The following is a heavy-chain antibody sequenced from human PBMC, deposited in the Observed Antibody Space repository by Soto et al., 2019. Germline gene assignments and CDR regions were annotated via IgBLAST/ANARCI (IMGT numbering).Heavy chain of an antibody. Sequence: KPSETLSLTCTVSGGSVTNSSYYWGWIRQSPGKGLEWIGSVYYRGRSYSKSSVKSRVTISVDTSKNRFSLSLNSVTASDTAVYFRVSKRTTVPTQAYFDYWGPGALVTVSS. V-gene: IGHV4-39*01. CDR2: VYYRGRS. D-gene: IGHD4-17*01. CDR1: GGSVTNSSYY. J-gene: IGHJ4*02. CDR3: VSKRTTVPTQAYFDY.